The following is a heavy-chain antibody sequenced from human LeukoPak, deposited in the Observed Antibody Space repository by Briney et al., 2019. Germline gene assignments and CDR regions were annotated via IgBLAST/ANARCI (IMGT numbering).Heavy chain of an antibody. CDR3: ARHRGSSWNEH. V-gene: IGHV4-59*08. Sequence: KPSETLSLTCTVPGGSISSYYWSWIRQPPGKGLEWIGYIYYSGSTNYNPSLKSRVTISVDTSKNQFSLKLSSVTAADTAVYYCARHRGSSWNEHWGQGTLVTVSS. CDR1: GGSISSYY. D-gene: IGHD6-13*01. CDR2: IYYSGST. J-gene: IGHJ1*01.